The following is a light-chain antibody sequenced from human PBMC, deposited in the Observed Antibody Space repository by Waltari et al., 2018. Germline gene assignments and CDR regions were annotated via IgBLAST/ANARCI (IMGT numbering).Light chain of an antibody. CDR3: KSYTNSNTYV. V-gene: IGLV2-14*03. J-gene: IGLJ1*01. Sequence: QSALTQPASVSGSPGQSITISCAGTSSDVGAYNFVSWYQQHAGHAPKVMIYGVSNRPSGVSNRFSGSKSGNTASLTISGLQAEDEADYYCKSYTNSNTYVFGTGTKVTVL. CDR2: GVS. CDR1: SSDVGAYNF.